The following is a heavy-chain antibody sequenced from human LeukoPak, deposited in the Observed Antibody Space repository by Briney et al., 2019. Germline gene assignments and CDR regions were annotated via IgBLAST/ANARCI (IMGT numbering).Heavy chain of an antibody. CDR3: ARVPNRYYDGNEVFDY. D-gene: IGHD4-23*01. CDR2: ISAYNGNT. Sequence: ASVKVSCKASGYTFTSYGISWVRQAPGQGLEWMGWISAYNGNTNYAQKLQGRVTMTADTSTSAAYMELRSLRSDDTAVYYCARVPNRYYDGNEVFDYWGQGTLVTVSS. J-gene: IGHJ4*02. V-gene: IGHV1-18*01. CDR1: GYTFTSYG.